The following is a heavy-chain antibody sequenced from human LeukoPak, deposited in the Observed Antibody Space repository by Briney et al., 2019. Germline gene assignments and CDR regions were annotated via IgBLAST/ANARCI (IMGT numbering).Heavy chain of an antibody. J-gene: IGHJ6*02. CDR3: ARDLYHHVVVPSYGMDV. V-gene: IGHV3-7*05. CDR2: IKQDGSEK. CDR1: GFTFSSYW. D-gene: IGHD2-15*01. Sequence: GGPLRLSCAASGFTFSSYWMSWVRQAPGKGLEWVANIKQDGSEKYYVDSVKGRFTISRDNAKNSLYLQMNSLRAEDTAVHYCARDLYHHVVVPSYGMDVWGQGTTVTVSS.